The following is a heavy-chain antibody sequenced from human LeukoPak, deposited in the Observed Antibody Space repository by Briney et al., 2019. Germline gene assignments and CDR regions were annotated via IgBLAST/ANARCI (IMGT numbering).Heavy chain of an antibody. J-gene: IGHJ6*02. Sequence: ASVKVSCKASGYTFTSYGISWVRQAPGQGLERMGWISAYNGNTNYAQKLQGRVTMTTDTSTSTAYMELRSLRSDDTAVYYCARDLASSTSQYYYYGMDVWGQGTTVTVSS. CDR1: GYTFTSYG. CDR2: ISAYNGNT. D-gene: IGHD2-2*01. CDR3: ARDLASSTSQYYYYGMDV. V-gene: IGHV1-18*01.